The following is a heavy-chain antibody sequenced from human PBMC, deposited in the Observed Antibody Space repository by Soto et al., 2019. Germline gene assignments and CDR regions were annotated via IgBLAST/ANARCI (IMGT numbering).Heavy chain of an antibody. D-gene: IGHD2-21*01. Sequence: QVQLQESGPGLVKPSETLSLTCTVSGDSISTYYWNWIRQPLGKGLEWIGYTYYIGRTNYNPSLKSRVTISLDTSRNQISLNLNSVTAADTAICYCARDVVGLTHFDYWGQGILVTVSS. V-gene: IGHV4-59*13. J-gene: IGHJ4*02. CDR3: ARDVVGLTHFDY. CDR2: TYYIGRT. CDR1: GDSISTYY.